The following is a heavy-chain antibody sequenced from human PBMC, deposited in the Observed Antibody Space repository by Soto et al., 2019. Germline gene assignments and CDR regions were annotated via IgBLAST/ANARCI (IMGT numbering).Heavy chain of an antibody. CDR2: INANSGGR. V-gene: IGHV1-2*02. CDR1: GYNFTGYY. D-gene: IGHD6-19*01. Sequence: ASSVKVSCKASGYNFTGYYMQWVRQASGPWLEWMGWINANSGGRNYAQKIQGSVTMARETSISTACMELSRLRSDETAVYYGAVGGGGCAVVGYWG. J-gene: IGHJ4*01. CDR3: AVGGGGCAVVGY.